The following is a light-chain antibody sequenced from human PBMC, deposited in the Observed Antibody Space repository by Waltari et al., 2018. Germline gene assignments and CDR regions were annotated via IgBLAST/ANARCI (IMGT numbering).Light chain of an antibody. J-gene: IGLJ3*02. CDR2: RNN. CDR1: SSNIISTY. Sequence: QSVLTQPPSTSGTPGQRVSISCSGSSSNIISTYIYWYQQLPGTAPKLLIYRNNQRPAGVPDRFSGSKSGTSASLAISGLRSEDEADYYCAAWDNRLSVWVFGGGTKLTVL. V-gene: IGLV1-47*01. CDR3: AAWDNRLSVWV.